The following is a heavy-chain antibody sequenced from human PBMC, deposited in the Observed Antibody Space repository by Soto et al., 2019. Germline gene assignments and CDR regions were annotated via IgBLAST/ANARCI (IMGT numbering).Heavy chain of an antibody. CDR2: IYYRGNT. CDR3: ANYKRLIVVT. D-gene: IGHD3-16*02. V-gene: IGHV4-59*08. CDR1: GGSISPNY. Sequence: QVQLQESGPGLVKPSETLSLTCTVSGGSISPNYWSWIRQSPGKGLEWLGYIYYRGNTNYNPSLMSRLTISVDTSKNQFSLKLNSVTAADTASYYCANYKRLIVVTWGQGVLVTVAS. J-gene: IGHJ5*02.